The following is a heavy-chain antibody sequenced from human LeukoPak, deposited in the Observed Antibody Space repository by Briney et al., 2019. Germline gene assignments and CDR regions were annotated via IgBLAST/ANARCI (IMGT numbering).Heavy chain of an antibody. J-gene: IGHJ4*02. V-gene: IGHV1-69*06. CDR1: GGTFSSYA. CDR3: ARGSYYYGSGSSYPWEYFDY. Sequence: PVKVSCKASGGTFSSYAISWVRQAPGQGLEWMGGIIPIFGTTDYAQKFQGRVTITADKSTSTAYMELSSLRSEDTAVYYCARGSYYYGSGSSYPWEYFDYWGQGTLVTVSS. CDR2: IIPIFGTT. D-gene: IGHD3-10*01.